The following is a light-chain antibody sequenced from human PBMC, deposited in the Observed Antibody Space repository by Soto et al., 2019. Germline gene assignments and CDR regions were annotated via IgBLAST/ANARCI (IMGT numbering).Light chain of an antibody. Sequence: QSALTQPPSAFGTPGQRVTISCSGSSSNIGSNTVNWYQQLPGTAPKLLIYSNNQRPSGVPDRFSGSKSGTSASLAISVLQSEDEADYYCAAWDDSLNGLYVFGTGTKVTVL. CDR2: SNN. CDR1: SSNIGSNT. J-gene: IGLJ1*01. CDR3: AAWDDSLNGLYV. V-gene: IGLV1-44*01.